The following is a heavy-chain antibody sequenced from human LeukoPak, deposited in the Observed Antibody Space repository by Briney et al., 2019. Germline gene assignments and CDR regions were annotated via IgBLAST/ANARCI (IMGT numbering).Heavy chain of an antibody. CDR3: ATGNTRTSAITVYYYYMDV. Sequence: ASVKVSCRVSGYTLTELSMHWVRQAPGKGLEWMGGFDPEEGETIYAQKFQGRVTMTEDTSTDTAYMELSSLRSEDTAVYYCATGNTRTSAITVYYYYMDVWGKGTTVTVSS. J-gene: IGHJ6*03. V-gene: IGHV1-24*01. CDR2: FDPEEGET. CDR1: GYTLTELS. D-gene: IGHD1-7*01.